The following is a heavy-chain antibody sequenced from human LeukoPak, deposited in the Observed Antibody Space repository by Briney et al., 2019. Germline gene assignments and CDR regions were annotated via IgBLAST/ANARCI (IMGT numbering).Heavy chain of an antibody. D-gene: IGHD6-13*01. V-gene: IGHV4-4*07. CDR3: ARDQYTSSWYKGNWFDP. J-gene: IGHJ5*02. Sequence: PSETLSLTCTVSGGSISSYYWSWIRQPAGKGLEWIGRLYTSGSTNYNPSLKSRVTMSVDTSKNQFSLKLSSVTAADTAVYFCARDQYTSSWYKGNWFDPWGQGTLVTVSS. CDR1: GGSISSYY. CDR2: LYTSGST.